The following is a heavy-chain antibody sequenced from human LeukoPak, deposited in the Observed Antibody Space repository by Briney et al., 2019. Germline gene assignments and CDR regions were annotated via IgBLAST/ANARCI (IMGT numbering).Heavy chain of an antibody. J-gene: IGHJ4*02. D-gene: IGHD6-13*01. CDR2: INPSGGST. CDR3: ARVAAAGSD. CDR1: GYTFTSYG. Sequence: ASVKVSCKASGYTFTSYGISWVRQAPGQGLEWMGIINPSGGSTSYAQKFQGRVTTTRDTSISTAYMGLSRLRSDDTAVYYCARVAAAGSDWGQGTLVTVSS. V-gene: IGHV1-46*01.